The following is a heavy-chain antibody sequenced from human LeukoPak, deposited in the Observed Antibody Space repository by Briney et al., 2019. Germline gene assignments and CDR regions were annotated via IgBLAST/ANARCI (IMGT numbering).Heavy chain of an antibody. CDR1: GGSFSGYY. V-gene: IGHV4-34*01. J-gene: IGHJ5*02. CDR2: INHSGST. D-gene: IGHD4-17*01. Sequence: SETLSLTCAVYGGSFSGYYWSWIRQPPGKGLEWIGEINHSGSTNYNPSLKSRVTISVDTSKNQFSLKLSSVTAADTAVYYCARGLANDYGDYGWFDPWGQGTLVTVSS. CDR3: ARGLANDYGDYGWFDP.